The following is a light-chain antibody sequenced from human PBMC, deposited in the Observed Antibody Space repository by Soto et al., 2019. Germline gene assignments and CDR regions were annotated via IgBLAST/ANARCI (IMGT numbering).Light chain of an antibody. CDR3: SSYAGSNTPYV. CDR1: SSDVGGYNY. V-gene: IGLV2-8*01. J-gene: IGLJ1*01. CDR2: EVI. Sequence: ALAQPPSASGSPGQSVTISCTGTSSDVGGYNYVSWYQQHPGKAPKLLIYEVIKRPSGVPDRFSASRSGNTASLTVSGLQAEDEADYYCSSYAGSNTPYVFGTGTKVTVL.